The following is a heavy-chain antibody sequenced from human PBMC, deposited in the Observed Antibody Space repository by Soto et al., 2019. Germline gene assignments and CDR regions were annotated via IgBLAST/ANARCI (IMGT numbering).Heavy chain of an antibody. J-gene: IGHJ6*02. V-gene: IGHV1-18*01. CDR2: ISAYNGNT. CDR1: GYTFTSYG. Sequence: QVQLVQSGAEVKKPGSSVKVSCKASGYTFTSYGISWVRQAPGQGLEWMGWISAYNGNTNYAQKLQGRVTMTTDTSTRTAYMELSSLRSDDTAVYYCAREGYCISNSCRHYDYYGMDVWGQGTTVTVSS. CDR3: AREGYCISNSCRHYDYYGMDV. D-gene: IGHD2-2*01.